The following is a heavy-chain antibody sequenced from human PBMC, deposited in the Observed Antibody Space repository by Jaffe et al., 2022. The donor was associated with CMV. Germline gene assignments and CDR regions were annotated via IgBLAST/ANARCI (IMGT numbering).Heavy chain of an antibody. J-gene: IGHJ6*03. V-gene: IGHV4-59*01. Sequence: QVQLQESGPGLVKPSETLSLTCTVSGGSISSYYWSWIRQPPGKGLEWIGYIYYSGSTNYNPSLKSRVTISVDTSKNQFSLKLSSVTAADTAVYYCARCRWAMVRGAGAIYYMDVWGKGTTVTVSS. CDR1: GGSISSYY. CDR2: IYYSGST. CDR3: ARCRWAMVRGAGAIYYMDV. D-gene: IGHD3-10*01.